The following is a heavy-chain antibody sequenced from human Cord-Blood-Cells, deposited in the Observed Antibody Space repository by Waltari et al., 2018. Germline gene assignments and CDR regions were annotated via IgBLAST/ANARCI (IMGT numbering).Heavy chain of an antibody. V-gene: IGHV4-39*01. D-gene: IGHD3-10*01. CDR2: IYYSGST. Sequence: QLQLQESGPGLVKPSETLSLTCTVSGGSISSSSYYWGWIRQPPGKGLEWIGSIYYSGSTYYNPSLKGRVTISVDTSKNQFSLKLSSVTAADTAVYYCARHRDLAWYFDYWGQGTLVTVSS. J-gene: IGHJ4*02. CDR1: GGSISSSSYY. CDR3: ARHRDLAWYFDY.